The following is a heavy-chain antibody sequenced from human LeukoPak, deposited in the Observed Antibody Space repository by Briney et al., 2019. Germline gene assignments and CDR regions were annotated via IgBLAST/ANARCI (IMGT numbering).Heavy chain of an antibody. CDR2: VYYSGST. V-gene: IGHV4-59*08. D-gene: IGHD3-22*01. J-gene: IGHJ3*02. Sequence: KTSETLSLTCTVSGGSISSYYWSWIRQPPGKGLEWIGYVYYSGSTNYNPSLKSRVTISVDTSKNQFPLKLSSVTAADTAVYYCARNYYDSSGYYSRDRDTFDIWGQGTMVTVSS. CDR1: GGSISSYY. CDR3: ARNYYDSSGYYSRDRDTFDI.